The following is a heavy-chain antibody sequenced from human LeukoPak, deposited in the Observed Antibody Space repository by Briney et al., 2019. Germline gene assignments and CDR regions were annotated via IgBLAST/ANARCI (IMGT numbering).Heavy chain of an antibody. CDR1: GFTFDDYG. D-gene: IGHD6-19*01. CDR3: ARGGGSGWNLPFDH. CDR2: INWNGGST. J-gene: IGHJ4*02. V-gene: IGHV3-20*01. Sequence: GGSLRLSCAASGFTFDDYGMSWVRQAPGKGLEWVSGINWNGGSTGYADSVKGRFTISRDNAKNSLYLQMNSLRAEDTALYHCARGGGSGWNLPFDHWGQGTLVTVSS.